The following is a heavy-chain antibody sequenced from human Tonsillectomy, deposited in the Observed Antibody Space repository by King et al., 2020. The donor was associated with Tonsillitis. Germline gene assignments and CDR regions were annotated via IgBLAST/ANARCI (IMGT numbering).Heavy chain of an antibody. V-gene: IGHV5-10-1*03. D-gene: IGHD2-15*01. Sequence: QLVQSAGEARQPGGSLKISCKGSGFHFTSYWIHLVRQMPGKGLEWMGRIDPTDSYTNYSPSFQGHVNISADKSTRTVHVPWSSLRASDTAVYYCLLKIGAASRVDYWGQGTLVTVSA. J-gene: IGHJ4*02. CDR1: GFHFTSYW. CDR2: IDPTDSYT. CDR3: LLKIGAASRVDY.